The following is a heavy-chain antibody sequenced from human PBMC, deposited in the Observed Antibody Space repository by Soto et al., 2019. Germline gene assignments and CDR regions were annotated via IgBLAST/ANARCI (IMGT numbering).Heavy chain of an antibody. J-gene: IGHJ5*02. CDR3: ARGYCSSNSCYNCFDP. CDR1: GYTFTSYY. CDR2: INPSGGST. V-gene: IGHV1-46*01. Sequence: GASVKVSCKASGYTFTSYYMHWVRQAPGQGLEWMGIINPSGGSTSYAQKFQGRVTMTRDTSTSTVYMELSSLRSEDTAVCYCARGYCSSNSCYNCFDPWGQGTLVTVSS. D-gene: IGHD2-2*01.